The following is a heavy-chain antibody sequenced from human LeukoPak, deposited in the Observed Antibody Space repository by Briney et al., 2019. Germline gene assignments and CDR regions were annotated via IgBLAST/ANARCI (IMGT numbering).Heavy chain of an antibody. CDR2: ISSSSSYI. CDR1: GFTFRSYS. CDR3: ARVGLDRRGYSGYESFDY. J-gene: IGHJ4*02. V-gene: IGHV3-21*01. Sequence: GGSLRLSCAASGFTFRSYSMNWVRQAPGKGLEWVSSISSSSSYIYYADSVKGRFTISRDNAKNSLYLQMNSLRAEDTAVYYCARVGLDRRGYSGYESFDYWGQGTLVTVSS. D-gene: IGHD5-12*01.